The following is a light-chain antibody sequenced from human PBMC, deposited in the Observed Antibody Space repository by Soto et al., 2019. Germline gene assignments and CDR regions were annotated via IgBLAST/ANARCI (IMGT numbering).Light chain of an antibody. CDR3: QHYNNWPLT. V-gene: IGKV3D-15*01. CDR1: QSVGTN. J-gene: IGKJ1*01. CDR2: GAS. Sequence: EIVLTQSPATLSLSPGERATLSCWASQSVGTNLAWYQQKPGQAPRLLIYGASSRPTGIPDRFSGSGSGTDFSLTISRLEPEDFAVYYCQHYNNWPLTFGQGTKVDIK.